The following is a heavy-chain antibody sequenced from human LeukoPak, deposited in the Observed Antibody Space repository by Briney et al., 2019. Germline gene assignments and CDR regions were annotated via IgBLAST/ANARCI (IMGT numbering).Heavy chain of an antibody. Sequence: PSETLSLTCTVSGGSISSYYWSWIRQPAGKGLEWIGRIYTSGSTNYNPSLKSRVTMSVDTSKNQFSLKLSSVIAADTAVYYCARGPSIASGPYGMDVWGQGTTVTVSS. CDR3: ARGPSIASGPYGMDV. CDR2: IYTSGST. D-gene: IGHD2-15*01. J-gene: IGHJ6*02. CDR1: GGSISSYY. V-gene: IGHV4-4*07.